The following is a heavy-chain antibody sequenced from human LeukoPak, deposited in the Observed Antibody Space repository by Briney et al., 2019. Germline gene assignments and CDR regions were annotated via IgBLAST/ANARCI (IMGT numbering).Heavy chain of an antibody. CDR1: GFTFDDYA. CDR3: AKEVSGYDYDYFDY. Sequence: LPGRSLRLSCAASGFTFDDYAMHWVRQAPGKGLEWVSGISWNSGSIGYADSVKGRFTISRDNAKNSLYLQMNSLRAEDTALYYCAKEVSGYDYDYFDYWGQGTLVTVSS. J-gene: IGHJ4*02. V-gene: IGHV3-9*01. CDR2: ISWNSGSI. D-gene: IGHD5-12*01.